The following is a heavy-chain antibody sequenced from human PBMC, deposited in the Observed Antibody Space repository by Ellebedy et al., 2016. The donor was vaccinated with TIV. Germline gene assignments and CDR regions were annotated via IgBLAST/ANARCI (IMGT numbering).Heavy chain of an antibody. CDR2: ISYDGSNK. Sequence: GGSLRLXXAASGFTFSSYGMHWVRQAPGKGLEWVAVISYDGSNKYYADSVKGRFTISRDNSKNTLYLQMNSLRAEDTAVYYCAKEGGKGVYYYYGMDVWGQGTTVTVSS. J-gene: IGHJ6*02. CDR3: AKEGGKGVYYYYGMDV. V-gene: IGHV3-30*18. D-gene: IGHD3-16*01. CDR1: GFTFSSYG.